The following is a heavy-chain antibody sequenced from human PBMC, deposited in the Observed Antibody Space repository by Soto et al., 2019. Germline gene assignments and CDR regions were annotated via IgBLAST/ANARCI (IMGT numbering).Heavy chain of an antibody. CDR2: INPNSGGT. V-gene: IGHV1-2*04. CDR3: ARSLAVAGTFDY. Sequence: ASVKVSFSASGYAFTGYYRHLGRQTPGQGLEWMGWINPNSGGTNYAQKFQGWVTMTRDTSISTAYMELSRLRSDDTAVYYCARSLAVAGTFDYWGQGTLVTGSS. D-gene: IGHD6-19*01. J-gene: IGHJ4*02. CDR1: GYAFTGYY.